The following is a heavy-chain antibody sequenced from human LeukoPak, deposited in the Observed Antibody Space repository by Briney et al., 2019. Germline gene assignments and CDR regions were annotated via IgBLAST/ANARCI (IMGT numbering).Heavy chain of an antibody. V-gene: IGHV3-48*04. CDR2: VSDSGTTM. CDR3: ATRFDY. J-gene: IGHJ4*02. CDR1: GFTFSSYS. Sequence: GGSLRLSCAASGFTFSSYSMNWVRQAPGKGLEWVSYVSDSGTTMDYADSVKGRFTISRDSAKNSLYLQMNSLRVEDTAVYYCATRFDYWGQGTLVTVSS.